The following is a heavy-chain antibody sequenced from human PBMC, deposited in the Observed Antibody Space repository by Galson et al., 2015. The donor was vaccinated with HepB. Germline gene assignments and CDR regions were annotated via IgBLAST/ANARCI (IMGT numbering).Heavy chain of an antibody. J-gene: IGHJ4*02. CDR2: VSSGGDTT. V-gene: IGHV3-23*01. CDR3: AKEVVNENYFDY. CDR1: GFTFKNYA. Sequence: SLRLSCAASGFTFKNYAMSWVRQAPGKGLEWVSAVSSGGDTTYYADSVKGRFTISRDNSKNTVYLQLNSLRAEDAALYYCAKEVVNENYFDYWGQGTQVTVSS. D-gene: IGHD2-2*01.